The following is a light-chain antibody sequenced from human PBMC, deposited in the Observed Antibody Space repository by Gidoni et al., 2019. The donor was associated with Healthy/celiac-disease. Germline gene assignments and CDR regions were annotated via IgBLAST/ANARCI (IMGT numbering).Light chain of an antibody. V-gene: IGKV1-5*03. J-gene: IGKJ4*01. CDR3: QQYDSYSLT. CDR1: QSISSW. CDR2: KAS. Sequence: DTQMTQSPAILSASVGVRVTITCRASQSISSWLAWYQQKPGKAPKLLIYKASSLESGVPSRFSGSGSGTEFTLTISSLQPDDFAAYYCQQYDSYSLTFGGGTKVEIK.